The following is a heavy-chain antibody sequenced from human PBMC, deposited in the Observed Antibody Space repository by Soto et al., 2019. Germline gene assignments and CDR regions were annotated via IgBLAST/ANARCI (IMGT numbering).Heavy chain of an antibody. V-gene: IGHV3-30*18. Sequence: QVQLVESGGGVVQPGRSLRLSCAASGFTFSSYGMHWVRQAPGKGLEWVAVISYDGSNKYYADSVKGRFTISRDNSKNTLYLQMNSLRAEDTAVYYCAKDSGYYDSSGSYYFDYWGQGTLVTVSS. CDR3: AKDSGYYDSSGSYYFDY. CDR1: GFTFSSYG. J-gene: IGHJ4*02. CDR2: ISYDGSNK. D-gene: IGHD3-22*01.